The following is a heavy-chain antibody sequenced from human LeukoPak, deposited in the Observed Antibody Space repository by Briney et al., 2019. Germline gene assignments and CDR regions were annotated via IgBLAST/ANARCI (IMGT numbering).Heavy chain of an antibody. Sequence: ASVKVSCKASGYTFTGYYMHWVRQAPGQGLEWMGWINPNSGGTNYAQKFQGRVTMTRDTSISTAFMELSRLRSDDTAVYYCARFNYGVYAGGYWGQGALVXVSS. CDR2: INPNSGGT. J-gene: IGHJ4*02. V-gene: IGHV1-2*02. CDR3: ARFNYGVYAGGY. D-gene: IGHD4-17*01. CDR1: GYTFTGYY.